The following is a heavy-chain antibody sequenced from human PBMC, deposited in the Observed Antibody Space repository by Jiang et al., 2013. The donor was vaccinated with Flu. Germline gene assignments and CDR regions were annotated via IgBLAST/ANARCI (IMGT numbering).Heavy chain of an antibody. CDR2: INHSGST. D-gene: IGHD2-2*01. V-gene: IGHV4-34*01. CDR1: GGSFSGYY. CDR3: ARVGGRGYCSSTSCYSLSGTAPGAADY. Sequence: LLKPSETLSLTCAVYGGSFSGYYWSWIRQPPGKGLEWIGEINHSGSTNYNPSLKSRVTISVDTSKNQFSLKLSSVTAADTAVYYCARVGGRGYCSSTSCYSLSGTAPGAADYWGQGTLVTVSS. J-gene: IGHJ4*02.